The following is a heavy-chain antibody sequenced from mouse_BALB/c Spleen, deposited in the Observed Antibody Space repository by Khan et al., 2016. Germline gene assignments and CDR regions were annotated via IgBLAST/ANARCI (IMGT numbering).Heavy chain of an antibody. D-gene: IGHD2-4*01. J-gene: IGHJ3*01. CDR1: GYTFTSYW. CDR3: ARSLYDYDGAY. V-gene: IGHV1S81*02. CDR2: INPSNGRT. Sequence: QVQLQQPGAELVKPGASVKLSCKASGYTFTSYWMHWVKQRPGQGLEWIGEINPSNGRTNYNEKFKSKATLTVDKSSSTAYMQLSSLTSEDSAVYYYARSLYDYDGAYWGQGTLVTVSS.